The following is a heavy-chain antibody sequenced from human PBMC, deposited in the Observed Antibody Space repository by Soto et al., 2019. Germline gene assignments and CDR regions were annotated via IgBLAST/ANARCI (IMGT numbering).Heavy chain of an antibody. Sequence: GGSLRLSCAASGFTFSSYAMSWVRQAPGKGLEWVSAISGSGGSTYYADSVKGRFTISRDNSKNTLYLQMNSLRAEDTAVYYCAKAAPYDYVWGSYRSYFDYWGQGTLVTVSS. D-gene: IGHD3-16*02. CDR3: AKAAPYDYVWGSYRSYFDY. J-gene: IGHJ4*02. CDR2: ISGSGGST. V-gene: IGHV3-23*01. CDR1: GFTFSSYA.